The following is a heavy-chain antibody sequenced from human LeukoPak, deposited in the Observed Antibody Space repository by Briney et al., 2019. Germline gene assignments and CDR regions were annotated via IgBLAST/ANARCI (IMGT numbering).Heavy chain of an antibody. D-gene: IGHD3-9*01. CDR1: GFTFNSYG. Sequence: PGGSLRLSCAASGFTFNSYGMHWVRQAPGKGLEWVAVISYDGSNKYYADSVKGRFTISRDNSKNTLYLQMNSLRAEDTAVYYCAKDLYLTGYSFDYWGQGTLVTVSS. CDR3: AKDLYLTGYSFDY. V-gene: IGHV3-30*18. J-gene: IGHJ4*02. CDR2: ISYDGSNK.